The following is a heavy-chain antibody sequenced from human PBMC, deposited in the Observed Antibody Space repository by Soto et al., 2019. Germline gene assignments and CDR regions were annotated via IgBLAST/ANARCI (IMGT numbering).Heavy chain of an antibody. D-gene: IGHD2-8*01. Sequence: ASVKVSCKASGYTFTGYYMHWVRQAPGQGLEWMGWINPNSGGTNYAQKFQGRVTMTRDTSISTAYMELSRLRSDDTAVYYCARDPQRRGLLYYSLTLEAETYGMDVWGQGTTVTVYS. CDR3: ARDPQRRGLLYYSLTLEAETYGMDV. V-gene: IGHV1-2*02. CDR2: INPNSGGT. CDR1: GYTFTGYY. J-gene: IGHJ6*02.